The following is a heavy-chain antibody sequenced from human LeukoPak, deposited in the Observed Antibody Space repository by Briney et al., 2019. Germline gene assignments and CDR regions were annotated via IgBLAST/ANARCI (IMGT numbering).Heavy chain of an antibody. J-gene: IGHJ3*02. Sequence: PGGSLRLSCAASGFTFSSYAMSWVRQAPGKGLEWVSAISGSGGSTYYADSVKGRFTISRDNSKNTLYLQMNSLRAEDTAVYYCAKIYGSGSYLTNDAFDIWGQGTMVTVSS. D-gene: IGHD3-10*01. CDR3: AKIYGSGSYLTNDAFDI. CDR2: ISGSGGST. V-gene: IGHV3-23*01. CDR1: GFTFSSYA.